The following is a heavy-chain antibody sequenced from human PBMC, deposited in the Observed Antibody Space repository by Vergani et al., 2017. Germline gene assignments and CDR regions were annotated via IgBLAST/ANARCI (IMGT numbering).Heavy chain of an antibody. Sequence: QVQLQESGPGVVKPSQTLSLTCAVSGGSISSGDHCWTWIRQPPGKGLEWIGYIYYSGSTNYNPSLKSRVTISVDTSKNQFSLKLSSVTAADTAVYYCARGGPTFYYDGSGYYPFDYWGQGTLVTVSS. CDR1: GGSISSGDHC. V-gene: IGHV4-30-4*08. J-gene: IGHJ4*02. CDR2: IYYSGST. CDR3: ARGGPTFYYDGSGYYPFDY. D-gene: IGHD3-22*01.